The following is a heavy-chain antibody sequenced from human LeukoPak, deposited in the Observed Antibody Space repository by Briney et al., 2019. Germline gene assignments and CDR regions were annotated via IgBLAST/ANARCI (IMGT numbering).Heavy chain of an antibody. CDR1: GFTFNSYA. CDR2: ISGSGGST. Sequence: GGSLRLSCAASGFTFNSYALTWVRQAPGKGLGWVSSISGSGGSTYYADSVKGRFTISRDNSKNTLYLQMNRLRAEDTAVYYCAKDPAIAVAGTFDYWGQGTLVTVSS. J-gene: IGHJ4*02. V-gene: IGHV3-23*01. CDR3: AKDPAIAVAGTFDY. D-gene: IGHD6-19*01.